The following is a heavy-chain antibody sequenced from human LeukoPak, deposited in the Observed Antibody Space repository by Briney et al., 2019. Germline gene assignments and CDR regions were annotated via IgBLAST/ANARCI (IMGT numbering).Heavy chain of an antibody. J-gene: IGHJ4*02. CDR1: GGSISSSSYY. D-gene: IGHD5-18*01. CDR2: IYYSGST. Sequence: SETLSLTCTVSGGSISSSSYYWGWIRQPPGKGLEWIGSIYYSGSTYYNPSLKSRVTISVDTSKNQFSLKLSSVTAADTAVYYCARPREAVQLWDFDYWGQGTLVTVSS. CDR3: ARPREAVQLWDFDY. V-gene: IGHV4-39*01.